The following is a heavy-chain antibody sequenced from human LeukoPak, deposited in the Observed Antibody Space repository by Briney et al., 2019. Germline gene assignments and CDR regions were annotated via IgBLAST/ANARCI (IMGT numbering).Heavy chain of an antibody. CDR3: ARGVYIAAAQYGY. CDR2: IYYSGTT. V-gene: IGHV4-59*01. Sequence: SETLSLTCTVSGGSISSYYWSWIRQPPGKGLEWIGYIYYSGTTNYNPSLKSRVTISVDTSKNQFSLKLSSVTAADTAVYYCARGVYIAAAQYGYWGQGTLVTX. CDR1: GGSISSYY. J-gene: IGHJ4*02. D-gene: IGHD6-13*01.